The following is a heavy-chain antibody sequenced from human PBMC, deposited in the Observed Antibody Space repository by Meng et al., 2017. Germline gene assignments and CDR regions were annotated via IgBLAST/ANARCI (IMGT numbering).Heavy chain of an antibody. CDR3: ARDTSSSWYYYYYGMDV. J-gene: IGHJ6*02. V-gene: IGHV3-33*08. D-gene: IGHD6-13*01. CDR2: IWYDGSNK. CDR1: GFTFSSYA. Sequence: GESLKISCAASGFTFSSYAMHWVRQAPGKGLEWVAVIWYDGSNKYYADSVKGRFTISRDNSKNTLYLQMNSLRAEDTAVYYCARDTSSSWYYYYYGMDVWGQGAKVTV.